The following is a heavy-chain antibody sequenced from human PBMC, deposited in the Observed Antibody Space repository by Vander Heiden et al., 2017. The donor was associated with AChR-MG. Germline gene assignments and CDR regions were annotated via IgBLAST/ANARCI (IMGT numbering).Heavy chain of an antibody. CDR3: ARGAYDFWSGYYNDYFDY. CDR1: GYTFTSYD. CDR2: MNPNSGNT. J-gene: IGHJ4*02. D-gene: IGHD3-3*01. Sequence: QVQLVQSGAEVKKPGASVKVSCKASGYTFTSYDINWVRQATGQGLEWMGWMNPNSGNTGYAQKFQGRVTMTRNTSISTAYMELSSLRSEDTAVYYCARGAYDFWSGYYNDYFDYWGQGTLVTVSS. V-gene: IGHV1-8*01.